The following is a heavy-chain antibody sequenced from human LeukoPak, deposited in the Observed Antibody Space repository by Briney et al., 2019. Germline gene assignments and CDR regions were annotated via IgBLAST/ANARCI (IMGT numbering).Heavy chain of an antibody. CDR2: IGTAGDT. D-gene: IGHD3-3*01. J-gene: IGHJ4*02. Sequence: GGSLRLSCAASGFTFSSYDMHWVRQATGKGLEWVSAIGTAGDTYYPGSVKGRFTISRENAKNSLYLQMNSLRARDTAVYYCARGATYYDFWSGPFDYWGQGTLVTVSS. CDR3: ARGATYYDFWSGPFDY. CDR1: GFTFSSYD. V-gene: IGHV3-13*01.